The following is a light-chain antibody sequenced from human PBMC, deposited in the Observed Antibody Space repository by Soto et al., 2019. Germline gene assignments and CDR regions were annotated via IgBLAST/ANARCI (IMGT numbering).Light chain of an antibody. J-gene: IGLJ1*01. CDR2: DVS. V-gene: IGLV2-14*01. CDR3: CSWTSSATYV. Sequence: SVLIQPASVSGAPEQSITISFTGASSDVGYSSSVSWYQQHPGKAPKLVIFDVSSRPSGVSNRFSGSKSGNTASLTISGLQAEDEADYYCCSWTSSATYVFGTGTKVTVL. CDR1: SSDVGYSSS.